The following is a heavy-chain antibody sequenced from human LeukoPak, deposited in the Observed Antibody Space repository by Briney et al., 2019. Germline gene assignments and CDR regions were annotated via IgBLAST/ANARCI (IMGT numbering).Heavy chain of an antibody. CDR1: GFTFSSYG. CDR3: ARGGYDILTGYGSGFDY. V-gene: IGHV3-33*01. D-gene: IGHD3-9*01. Sequence: GGSLRLSCAASGFTFSSYGMHWVRQAPGKGLEWVAVIWYDGSNKYYADSVKGRFTISRDNSKNSLYLQMNSLRAEDTALYYCARGGYDILTGYGSGFDYWGLGTLVTVSS. CDR2: IWYDGSNK. J-gene: IGHJ4*02.